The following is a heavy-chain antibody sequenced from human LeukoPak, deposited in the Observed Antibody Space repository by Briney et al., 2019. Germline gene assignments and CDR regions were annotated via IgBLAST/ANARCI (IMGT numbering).Heavy chain of an antibody. D-gene: IGHD3-10*01. CDR3: ATSPRSLVARVRGGPGPFDP. Sequence: SETLSLTCSVSGGSVSTGGTYWSWIRQHPGKGLEWSGYIYYSGSTFYNPSLKSRVIMSLDKSKNQFSLRLSSVAAADTAVYYCATSPRSLVARVRGGPGPFDPWGQGIQVTVSS. J-gene: IGHJ4*01. V-gene: IGHV4-31*03. CDR1: GGSVSTGGTY. CDR2: IYYSGST.